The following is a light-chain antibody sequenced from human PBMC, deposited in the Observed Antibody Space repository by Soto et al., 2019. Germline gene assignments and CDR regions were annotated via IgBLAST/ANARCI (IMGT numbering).Light chain of an antibody. V-gene: IGKV2-28*01. CDR3: MHSLPTPLT. CDR1: QSLLYSNGYNY. CDR2: FGS. Sequence: DIVMTQSPLSLAVTPGEPASISCRSSQSLLYSNGYNYLDWYLQKPGQSPQLLIYFGSNRASGVPDRFSGSGSGTDFTLTISSVEPEDVGVYYCMHSLPTPLTFGPGTKVDVK. J-gene: IGKJ3*01.